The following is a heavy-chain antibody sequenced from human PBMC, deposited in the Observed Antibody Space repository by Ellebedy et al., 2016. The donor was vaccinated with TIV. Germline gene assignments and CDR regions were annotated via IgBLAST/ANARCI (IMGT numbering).Heavy chain of an antibody. V-gene: IGHV1-2*02. CDR1: GYTFTGYY. CDR2: INPNSGGT. Sequence: AASVKVSCKASGYTFTGYYMHWVRQAPGQGLEWMGWINPNSGGTNYAQKFQGRVTMTRDTSISTAYMELSRLRSDDTAVYYCARDNLADTAMVWSALGYYYGMDVWGQGTTVTVSS. D-gene: IGHD5-18*01. J-gene: IGHJ6*02. CDR3: ARDNLADTAMVWSALGYYYGMDV.